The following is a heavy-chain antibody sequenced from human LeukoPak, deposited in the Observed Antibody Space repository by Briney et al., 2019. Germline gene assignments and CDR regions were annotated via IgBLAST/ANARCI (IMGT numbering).Heavy chain of an antibody. V-gene: IGHV1-69*13. CDR3: ARDGAVVVPAAIDYYYYYYMDV. Sequence: SVKVSCKASGGTFISYAISWVRQAPGQGLEWRGGTIAIVGTANYAQKFQGRVTITADESTSTAYMELSSLRSEDTAVYYCARDGAVVVPAAIDYYYYYYMDVWGKGTTVTVSS. CDR1: GGTFISYA. CDR2: TIAIVGTA. D-gene: IGHD2-2*01. J-gene: IGHJ6*03.